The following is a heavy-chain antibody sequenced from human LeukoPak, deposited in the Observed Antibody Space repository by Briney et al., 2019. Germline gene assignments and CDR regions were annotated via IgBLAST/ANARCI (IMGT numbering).Heavy chain of an antibody. CDR3: AKGAYDTLIN. CDR2: RSSRSGTI. D-gene: IGHD3-22*01. V-gene: IGHV3-48*01. CDR1: GFTFSRYS. Sequence: GGSLRLSCAASGFTFSRYSMNWVRQAPGKGLEWVSYRSSRSGTISYADSVKGRFTISRDNSKNTLYLQMNSLRAEDTAVYYCAKGAYDTLINWGQGTLVTVSS. J-gene: IGHJ4*02.